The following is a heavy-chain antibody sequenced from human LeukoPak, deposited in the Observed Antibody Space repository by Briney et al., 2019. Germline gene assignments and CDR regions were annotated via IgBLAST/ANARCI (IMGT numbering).Heavy chain of an antibody. CDR3: ARGAGYNYPYYFDY. D-gene: IGHD5-24*01. V-gene: IGHV3-53*01. CDR1: GFTVSSNY. J-gene: IGHJ4*02. Sequence: PGGSLRLSCAASGFTVSSNYMNWVRQAPGKGLEWVSVIYGGGNIYYADSVKGRFTISRDNSKKTLYLQMNSLRAEDTAVYYCARGAGYNYPYYFDYWGQGTLVTVSS. CDR2: IYGGGNI.